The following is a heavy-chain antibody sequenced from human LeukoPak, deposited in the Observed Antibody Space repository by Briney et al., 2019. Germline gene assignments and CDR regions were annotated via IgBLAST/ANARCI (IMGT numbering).Heavy chain of an antibody. V-gene: IGHV4-38-2*02. CDR3: ARDRNDQLSSR. Sequence: SETLSLTCTVSGGSISSYYWGWIRQPPGKGLEWIGSIYHSGTTYYNPSLKSRVIISVDTSKNQFSLKVNSVSAADTAVYYCARDRNDQLSSRWGQGTLVTVSS. CDR2: IYHSGTT. CDR1: GGSISSYY. J-gene: IGHJ4*02. D-gene: IGHD2-2*01.